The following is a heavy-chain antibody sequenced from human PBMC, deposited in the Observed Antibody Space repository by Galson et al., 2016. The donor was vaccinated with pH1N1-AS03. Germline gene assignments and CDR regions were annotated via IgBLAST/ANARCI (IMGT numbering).Heavy chain of an antibody. Sequence: SLRLSCAASGFSFSTFWMTWVRQAPGKGLEWVANIKQDGSEKYYADFVEGQFTISRDNAKNSLYLQMNSLRAEDTGVYYCARIYAVYDFWSGLLYWGQGTLVTVSS. D-gene: IGHD3-3*01. V-gene: IGHV3-7*01. CDR2: IKQDGSEK. CDR3: ARIYAVYDFWSGLLY. J-gene: IGHJ4*02. CDR1: GFSFSTFW.